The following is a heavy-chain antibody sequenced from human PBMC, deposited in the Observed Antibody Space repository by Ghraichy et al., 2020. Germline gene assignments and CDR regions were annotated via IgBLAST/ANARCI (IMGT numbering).Heavy chain of an antibody. V-gene: IGHV3-48*02. J-gene: IGHJ6*02. Sequence: GGSLRLSCVGSGFTFSGYSMSWVRQSPGKGLEWVGYITSSSRSIFYADSVKGRFTISRDNAQNSLSLQMNSLRDEDTAVYYCARGSKVVRFFYYDGMDVWGQGTAVTVSS. CDR2: ITSSSRSI. CDR1: GFTFSGYS. D-gene: IGHD4-23*01. CDR3: ARGSKVVRFFYYDGMDV.